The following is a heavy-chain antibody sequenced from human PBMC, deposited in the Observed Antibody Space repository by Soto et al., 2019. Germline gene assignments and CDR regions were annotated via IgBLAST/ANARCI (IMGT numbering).Heavy chain of an antibody. CDR1: GFTFSSYA. V-gene: IGHV3-23*01. J-gene: IGHJ6*03. Sequence: GGSLRLSCAASGFTFSSYAMSWVRQAPGKGLEWVSAISGSGGSTYYADSVKGRFTISRDNSKNTLYLQMNSLRAEDTAVYYCAKVRFDCSSTSCAGYYYYMDVWGKGTTVTVSS. CDR3: AKVRFDCSSTSCAGYYYYMDV. CDR2: ISGSGGST. D-gene: IGHD2-2*01.